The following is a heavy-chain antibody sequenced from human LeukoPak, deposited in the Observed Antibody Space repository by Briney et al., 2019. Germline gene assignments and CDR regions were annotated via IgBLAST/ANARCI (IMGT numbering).Heavy chain of an antibody. CDR2: ISPNGGGT. CDR3: ARAPGGEPHDF. J-gene: IGHJ4*02. D-gene: IGHD4-17*01. V-gene: IGHV1-2*02. CDR1: GYTFTGYY. Sequence: ASVMVSCKASGYTFTGYYMHWVRQAPGQGLEWMGWISPNGGGTNYAQKFQGRVTLTRDTSISTAYMELSSLGSDDTAVYYCARAPGGEPHDFWGQGTLVTVSS.